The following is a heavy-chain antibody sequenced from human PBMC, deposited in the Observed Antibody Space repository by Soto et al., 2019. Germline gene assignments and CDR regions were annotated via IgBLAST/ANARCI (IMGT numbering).Heavy chain of an antibody. Sequence: QVQLVESGGGVIQPGRSLRLSCAASGFAFNIYPMHWVRQAPGKGLERVALISYDGSNKYFADTVKGRFTISRDNSKNTLYLRMNSLKPEDTAVYYCAALQSAKMDQLVRACGQGTLVTVS. CDR2: ISYDGSNK. CDR3: AALQSAKMDQLVRA. CDR1: GFAFNIYP. D-gene: IGHD2-2*01. V-gene: IGHV3-30-3*01. J-gene: IGHJ5*02.